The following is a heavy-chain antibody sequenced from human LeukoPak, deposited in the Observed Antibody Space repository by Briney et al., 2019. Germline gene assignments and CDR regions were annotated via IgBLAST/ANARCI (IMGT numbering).Heavy chain of an antibody. J-gene: IGHJ1*01. CDR3: AKDLGRITTVRGVFQH. Sequence: PGGSLRLSCAASGFTLSSYGMHWVRQAPGKGLEWVAFIRYDGSNKYYADSVKGRFTISRDNSKNTLYLQMNSLRAEDTAVYYCAKDLGRITTVRGVFQHWGQGTLVTVSS. CDR1: GFTLSSYG. CDR2: IRYDGSNK. D-gene: IGHD3-10*01. V-gene: IGHV3-30*02.